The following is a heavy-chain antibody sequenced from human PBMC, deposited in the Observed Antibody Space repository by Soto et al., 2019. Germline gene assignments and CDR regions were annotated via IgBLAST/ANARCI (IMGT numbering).Heavy chain of an antibody. Sequence: GALRLSCSASAINFRSYAMSWVRQAPGKGLEWVSAVGGSGSDTYYADSVKGRFTISRDDSKNTLYLHMSSLRVEDTAIYYCAKRQSFDFWSGYLPFFDYWGQGTPVTVSS. J-gene: IGHJ4*02. V-gene: IGHV3-23*01. CDR3: AKRQSFDFWSGYLPFFDY. D-gene: IGHD3-3*01. CDR2: VGGSGSDT. CDR1: AINFRSYA.